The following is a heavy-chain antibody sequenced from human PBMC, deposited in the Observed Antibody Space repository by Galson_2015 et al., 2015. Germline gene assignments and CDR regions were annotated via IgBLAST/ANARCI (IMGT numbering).Heavy chain of an antibody. D-gene: IGHD2-21*01. Sequence: TLSLTCTVSGGSISSDRYYWTWIRQHPGKGLEWIGYIYYSGSTYYNPSLKSRVAISVDTSKNQFSLKLSSVTAADTAVYYCARSSGIPGRDYYYGMDVWGQGTTVTVSS. CDR3: ARSSGIPGRDYYYGMDV. CDR1: GGSISSDRYY. J-gene: IGHJ6*02. V-gene: IGHV4-31*03. CDR2: IYYSGST.